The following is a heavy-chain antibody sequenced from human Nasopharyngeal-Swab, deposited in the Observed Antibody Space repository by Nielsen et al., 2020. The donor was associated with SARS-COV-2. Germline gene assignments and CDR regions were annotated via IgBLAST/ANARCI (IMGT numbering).Heavy chain of an antibody. Sequence: ERQMPGKGLEWMGIIYPGDSDTKNSPSFQGQVSISVDKSITTAYLQWNSLKASDTATYFCAIDYGSGTYGLDVWGQGTRVTVSS. D-gene: IGHD3-10*01. CDR2: IYPGDSDT. V-gene: IGHV5-51*01. J-gene: IGHJ6*02. CDR3: AIDYGSGTYGLDV.